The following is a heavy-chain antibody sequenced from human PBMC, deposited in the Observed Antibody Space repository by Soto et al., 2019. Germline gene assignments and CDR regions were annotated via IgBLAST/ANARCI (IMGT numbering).Heavy chain of an antibody. V-gene: IGHV4-59*01. CDR1: GGSISSYY. CDR2: IYYSGST. CDR3: ARAPHSRLFDY. J-gene: IGHJ4*02. D-gene: IGHD6-13*01. Sequence: TLSLTCTVSGGSISSYYWSWIRQPPGKGLEWIGYIYYSGSTNYNPSLKSRVTISVDTSKNQFSLKLSSVTAADTAVYYCARAPHSRLFDYWGQGTLVTVSS.